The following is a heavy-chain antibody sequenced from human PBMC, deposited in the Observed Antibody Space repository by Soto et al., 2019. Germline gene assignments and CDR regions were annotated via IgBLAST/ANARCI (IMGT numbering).Heavy chain of an antibody. J-gene: IGHJ6*02. V-gene: IGHV4-31*03. CDR1: GGSISSGGYY. D-gene: IGHD2-2*02. CDR2: IYYSGST. CDR3: AREPRYCSSTSCYTGLMDV. Sequence: KSSETLSLTCTVSGGSISSGGYYWSWIRQHPGKGLEWIGYIYYSGSTYYNPSLKSRVTISVDTSKNQFSLKLSSVTAADTAVYYCAREPRYCSSTSCYTGLMDVWGQGTTVTVS.